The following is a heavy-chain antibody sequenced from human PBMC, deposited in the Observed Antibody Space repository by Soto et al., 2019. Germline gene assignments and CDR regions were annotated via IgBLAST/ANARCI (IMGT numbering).Heavy chain of an antibody. CDR1: GFSLNSYA. J-gene: IGHJ6*02. CDR3: ESDCSSHTCYRQGGMDV. V-gene: IGHV3-30-3*01. D-gene: IGHD2-2*02. CDR2: ISYAGCNI. Sequence: QVQLVESGGGVVQPGRSLTLSCAASGFSLNSYAMHWVRQAPGKGLEWVAVISYAGCNIFYGDSVKGRFTISRDNSKNTVYLQMDSLRTEDTAVYYCESDCSSHTCYRQGGMDVWGQGTTVTVSS.